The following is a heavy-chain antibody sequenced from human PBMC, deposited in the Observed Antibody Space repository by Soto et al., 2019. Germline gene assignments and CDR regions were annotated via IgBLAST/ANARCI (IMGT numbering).Heavy chain of an antibody. CDR2: IIPLYGTA. CDR1: GDTFTNYA. Sequence: QVQLVQSGAEVQKPGSSVRVSCEASGDTFTNYAISWVRQAPGQGLEWLGGIIPLYGTANYAQKFQDRVTITADGSTSTAYMDLSSLRSEDTAVYYCARDLGGCSAGSCRYNWFDLWGQGTLVTVSS. V-gene: IGHV1-69*01. CDR3: ARDLGGCSAGSCRYNWFDL. D-gene: IGHD2-15*01. J-gene: IGHJ5*02.